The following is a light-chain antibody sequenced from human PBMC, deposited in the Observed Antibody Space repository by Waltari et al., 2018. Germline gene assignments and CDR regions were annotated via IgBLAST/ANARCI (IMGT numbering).Light chain of an antibody. Sequence: SYELTQPPSVSVSPGQTARIDRPGAALPRKYATWYPHKSGQAPVLVIQEDTKRPAAIPERFSGSSSGAVATWTISGAQEEDEADYYCYSTDISGSLWVFGGGTKVTVL. CDR3: YSTDISGSLWV. CDR1: ALPRKY. CDR2: EDT. J-gene: IGLJ3*02. V-gene: IGLV3-10*01.